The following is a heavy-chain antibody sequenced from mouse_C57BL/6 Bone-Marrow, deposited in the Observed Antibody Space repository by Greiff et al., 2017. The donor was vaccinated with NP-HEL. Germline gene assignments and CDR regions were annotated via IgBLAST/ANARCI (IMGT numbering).Heavy chain of an antibody. CDR3: ARTYYYGVFDY. CDR2: IDPSASYT. D-gene: IGHD1-1*01. CDR1: GYTFTSYW. V-gene: IGHV1-50*01. J-gene: IGHJ2*01. Sequence: QVQLQQPGAELVKPGASVKLSCKASGYTFTSYWMQWVKQRPGQGLEWIGEIDPSASYTNYNQKFKGKATLTVDTSSSTAYMQLSSLTSEDSAVYYCARTYYYGVFDYWGQGTTLTVSS.